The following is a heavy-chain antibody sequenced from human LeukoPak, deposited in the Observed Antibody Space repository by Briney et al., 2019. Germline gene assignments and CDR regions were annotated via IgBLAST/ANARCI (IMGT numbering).Heavy chain of an antibody. CDR1: GGSISSYY. CDR3: ARERSGSEIFARSFDI. V-gene: IGHV4-59*12. Sequence: PSETLSLTCTVSGGSISSYYWSWIRQPPGKGLEWIGYIFYTGSTNYNPSLKSRVTISVLTSKNRFSLKLSSVTAADTAVYYCARERSGSEIFARSFDIWGQGTMVTVSS. J-gene: IGHJ3*02. CDR2: IFYTGST. D-gene: IGHD3-3*01.